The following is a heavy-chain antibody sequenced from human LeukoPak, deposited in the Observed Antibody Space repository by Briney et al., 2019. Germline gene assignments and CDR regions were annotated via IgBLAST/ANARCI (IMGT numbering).Heavy chain of an antibody. D-gene: IGHD3-10*01. Sequence: TGGSLRLSCAASGFTFSSYGMHWVRQAPGKGLEWGAFIRYDGSNKYYADSVKGRFTISRDNSKNTLYLQMNSLRAEDTAVYYCAKDLIYYGSGSSDYWGQGTLVTVSS. J-gene: IGHJ4*02. CDR2: IRYDGSNK. V-gene: IGHV3-30*02. CDR1: GFTFSSYG. CDR3: AKDLIYYGSGSSDY.